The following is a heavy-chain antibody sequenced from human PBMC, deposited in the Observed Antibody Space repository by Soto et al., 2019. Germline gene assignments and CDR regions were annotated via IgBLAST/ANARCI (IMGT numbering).Heavy chain of an antibody. D-gene: IGHD3-3*01. CDR3: AKDKDWSGVYGMDV. CDR2: INGGSTP. J-gene: IGHJ6*02. V-gene: IGHV3-23*01. Sequence: GRRRRYCASSGFRLCRYAKNWVRQAPGKGLEWVTTINGGSTPYYADSVKGRFTISRDNSKNTLYLQMNSLRAEDTAVYYCAKDKDWSGVYGMDVWGQGTTVTVSS. CDR1: GFRLCRYA.